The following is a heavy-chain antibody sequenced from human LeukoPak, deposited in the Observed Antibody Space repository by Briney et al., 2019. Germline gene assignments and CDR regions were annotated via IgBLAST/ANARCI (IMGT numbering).Heavy chain of an antibody. CDR2: ISYDGSNK. V-gene: IGHV3-30-3*01. J-gene: IGHJ4*02. CDR3: ARDEDSSGYLHYFDY. D-gene: IGHD3-22*01. Sequence: PGRSLRLSCADSGLTFSSHAMHWVRQAPGKGLGWVAVISYDGSNKYHADSVKGRFTISRDNSKNTLYLQMNSLRAEDTAVYYCARDEDSSGYLHYFDYWGQGTLVTVSS. CDR1: GLTFSSHA.